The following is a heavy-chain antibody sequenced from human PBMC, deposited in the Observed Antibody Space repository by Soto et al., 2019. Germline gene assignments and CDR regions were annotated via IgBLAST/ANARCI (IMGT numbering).Heavy chain of an antibody. CDR2: IGASGDNT. Sequence: EVQLLESGGGLVQPGGSLRLSCAASGFTFNRFAMTWVRQAPGKGLEWVSTIGASGDNTFYADSVKGRFTISRDNSGDTLFLQMNRLRAEDTALYYCAKLGYSSGGTCYLDYYNGLDVWGQGTTVTVSS. CDR3: AKLGYSSGGTCYLDYYNGLDV. J-gene: IGHJ6*02. V-gene: IGHV3-23*01. CDR1: GFTFNRFA. D-gene: IGHD2-15*01.